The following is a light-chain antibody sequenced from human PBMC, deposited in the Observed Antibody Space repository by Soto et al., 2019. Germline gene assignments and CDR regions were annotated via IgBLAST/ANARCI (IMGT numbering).Light chain of an antibody. CDR1: QDVSVY. Sequence: IQMTQSPSSLSASVGDRVTITCRASQDVSVYLAWYQQKPGKVPKLLIYSASTLQAGVPARFSGSGSGPDLTLTISSLQPEDVATYYCQKFNPAPRTFGQGTRLEIK. J-gene: IGKJ5*01. CDR3: QKFNPAPRT. V-gene: IGKV1-27*01. CDR2: SAS.